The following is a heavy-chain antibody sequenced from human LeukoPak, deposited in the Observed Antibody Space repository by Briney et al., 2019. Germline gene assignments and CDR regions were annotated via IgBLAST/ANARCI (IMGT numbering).Heavy chain of an antibody. CDR3: ARLSGSTKMTSYFDY. CDR2: ISSSSSYI. D-gene: IGHD3-10*01. V-gene: IGHV3-21*01. Sequence: PGGSLRLSCAASGFTFSSYSMNWVRQAPGKGLEWVSSISSSSSYIYYADSVKGRLTISRDNAKNSLYLQMNSLRAEDTAVYYCARLSGSTKMTSYFDYWGQGTLVTVSS. CDR1: GFTFSSYS. J-gene: IGHJ4*02.